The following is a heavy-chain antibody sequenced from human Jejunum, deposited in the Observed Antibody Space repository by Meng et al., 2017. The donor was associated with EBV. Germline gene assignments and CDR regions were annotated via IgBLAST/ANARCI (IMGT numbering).Heavy chain of an antibody. J-gene: IGHJ2*01. Sequence: KLVQSGADAKKPGASMKVPCKASGYIFTNYDISWVRQAPGQGLEWMGWISVKNGEAKYPQNFQGRVTMTTDTTTSTAYMELRSLTSDDTAVYYCARYVPNGSFWYFDFWGRGTLVTVSS. CDR3: ARYVPNGSFWYFDF. V-gene: IGHV1-18*01. CDR2: ISVKNGEA. CDR1: GYIFTNYD. D-gene: IGHD6-13*01.